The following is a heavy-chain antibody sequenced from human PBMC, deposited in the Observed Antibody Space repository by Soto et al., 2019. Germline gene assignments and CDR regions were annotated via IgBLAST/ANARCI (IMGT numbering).Heavy chain of an antibody. J-gene: IGHJ6*02. CDR3: AKDRDSSGWFSGYYYGEDV. D-gene: IGHD6-19*01. Sequence: QVQLVESGGGVVQPGRSLRLSCAASGFTFSSYGMHWVRQAPGKGLEWVALISYDGSNKYYADSVKGRFTISRDNSKNTLSLQVSSLRPEDTAVYYCAKDRDSSGWFSGYYYGEDVWGQGTTVSVSS. CDR2: ISYDGSNK. V-gene: IGHV3-30*18. CDR1: GFTFSSYG.